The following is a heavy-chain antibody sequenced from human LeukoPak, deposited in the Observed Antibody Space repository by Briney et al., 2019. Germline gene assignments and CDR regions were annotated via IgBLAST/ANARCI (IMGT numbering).Heavy chain of an antibody. D-gene: IGHD2-2*01. V-gene: IGHV1-69*02. CDR2: IIPILGIA. J-gene: IGHJ5*02. CDR1: GGTFSSYT. Sequence: SVKVSCKASGGTFSSYTISWVRQAPGQGLEWMGRIIPILGIANYAQKFQGRVTITADKSTSTAYMELSSLRSEDTAVYYCARNAGHCSSTSCGHTDFAPWGQGTLVTVSS. CDR3: ARNAGHCSSTSCGHTDFAP.